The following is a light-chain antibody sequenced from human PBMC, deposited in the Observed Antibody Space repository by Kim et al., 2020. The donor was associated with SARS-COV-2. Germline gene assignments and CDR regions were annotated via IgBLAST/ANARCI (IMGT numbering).Light chain of an antibody. J-gene: IGKJ5*01. CDR3: RQYGSSPPIT. V-gene: IGKV3-20*01. CDR1: QSDSSSY. Sequence: PGEGATLSCRARQSDSSSYLAGYQQKPGEAARLLIYGASSSATGIPDRFSGSGSGTDFTLTISRLEPEDFAVYYCRQYGSSPPITFGQGTRLEIK. CDR2: GAS.